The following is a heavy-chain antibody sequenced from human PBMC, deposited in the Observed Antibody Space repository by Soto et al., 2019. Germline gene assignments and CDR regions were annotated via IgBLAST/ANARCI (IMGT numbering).Heavy chain of an antibody. CDR1: GGSFSGYY. Sequence: QVQLQQWGAGLLKPSETLSLTCAVYGGSFSGYYWSWIRQPPGTGLEWIGEINHSGSTNYNPSLKSRATISVDKSKNQFSLKLSSVTAADTAVYYCASRSISWYRGVDYWGQGTLVTVSS. CDR2: INHSGST. D-gene: IGHD6-13*01. V-gene: IGHV4-34*01. CDR3: ASRSISWYRGVDY. J-gene: IGHJ4*02.